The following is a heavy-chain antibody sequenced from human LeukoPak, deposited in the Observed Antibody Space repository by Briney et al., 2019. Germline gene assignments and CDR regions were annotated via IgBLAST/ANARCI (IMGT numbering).Heavy chain of an antibody. D-gene: IGHD2-2*01. CDR3: ARRPYCSSTSCYLVFDI. CDR1: GFTFSSYG. V-gene: IGHV3-30*02. J-gene: IGHJ3*02. CDR2: IRYDGSNK. Sequence: GGSLRLSCAASGFTFSSYGMHWVRQAPGKGLEWVAFIRYDGSNKYYADSVKGRFTISRDNSKNTLYLQMNSLRAEDTAVYYCARRPYCSSTSCYLVFDIWGQGTMVTVSS.